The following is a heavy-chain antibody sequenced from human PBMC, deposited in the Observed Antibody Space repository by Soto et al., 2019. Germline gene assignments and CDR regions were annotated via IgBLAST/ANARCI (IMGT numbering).Heavy chain of an antibody. J-gene: IGHJ4*02. Sequence: QVQLVQSGAEVKKPGSSVKVSCKASGGTFSSYAISWVRQAPGQGLEWMGGIIPIFGTANYAQKFQGRVTIAADESTRTAYMELSSLRSEDTAVYYCARRGAWGSSSTEYFDYWGQGTLVTVSS. D-gene: IGHD6-6*01. CDR2: IIPIFGTA. V-gene: IGHV1-69*01. CDR3: ARRGAWGSSSTEYFDY. CDR1: GGTFSSYA.